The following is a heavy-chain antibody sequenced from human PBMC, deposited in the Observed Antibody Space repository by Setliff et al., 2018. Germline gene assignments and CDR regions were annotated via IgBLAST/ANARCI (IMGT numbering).Heavy chain of an antibody. Sequence: PSETLSLTCNVSGDSISSTYHWGWIRQSPGKGLEWIGTIYHSGNTYYNPSLNSRLTISVDTSKNQFSLKLSSVTAADTAVYYCARSTYGGAAAAYYFDYWGQGTLVTVSS. CDR2: IYHSGNT. CDR1: GDSISSTYH. CDR3: ARSTYGGAAAAYYFDY. J-gene: IGHJ4*02. D-gene: IGHD6-13*01. V-gene: IGHV4-38-2*02.